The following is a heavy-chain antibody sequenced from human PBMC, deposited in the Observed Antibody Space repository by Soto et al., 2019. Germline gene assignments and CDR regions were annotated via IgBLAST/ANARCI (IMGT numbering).Heavy chain of an antibody. D-gene: IGHD2-8*01. CDR3: ARGRNAITTGD. CDR2: IIPILGIA. J-gene: IGHJ4*02. CDR1: GGTFSSYT. V-gene: IGHV1-69*02. Sequence: QVQLVQSGAEVKKPGSSMKVSCKASGGTFSSYTISWVRQAPGQGLEWMGRIIPILGIANYAQKFQGRVTITADKSTSTAYMELSSLRSEDTAVYYCARGRNAITTGDWGQGTLVTVSS.